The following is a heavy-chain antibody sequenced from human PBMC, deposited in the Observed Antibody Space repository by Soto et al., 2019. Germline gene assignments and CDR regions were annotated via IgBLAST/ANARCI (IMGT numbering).Heavy chain of an antibody. CDR1: GYTFTSYC. J-gene: IGHJ4*02. CDR3: AGDSSGWDY. V-gene: IGHV1-46*01. CDR2: INPSGGST. Sequence: QVQLVQSGAEVKKPGASVKVSCKASGYTFTSYCMHWVRQAPGQGLEWMGIINPSGGSTSYAQKFQGRVTMTRDTSTSTVYMELSRLRSDDTAVYYCAGDSSGWDYWGQGTLVTVSS. D-gene: IGHD6-19*01.